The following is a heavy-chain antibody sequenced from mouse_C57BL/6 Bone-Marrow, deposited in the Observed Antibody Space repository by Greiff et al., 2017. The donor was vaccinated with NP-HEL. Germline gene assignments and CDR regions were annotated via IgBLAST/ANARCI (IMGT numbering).Heavy chain of an antibody. J-gene: IGHJ3*01. Sequence: VQLQQSGPVLVKPGASVKMSCKASGYTFTDYYMNWVKQSHGKSLEWIGVINPYNGGTSYNQKFKGKATLTVDKSSSTAYMELSLTSEDSAVYYCARSHYYGSSYGAYWGQGTLVTVSA. CDR1: GYTFTDYY. CDR3: ARSHYYGSSYGAY. D-gene: IGHD1-1*01. CDR2: INPYNGGT. V-gene: IGHV1-19*01.